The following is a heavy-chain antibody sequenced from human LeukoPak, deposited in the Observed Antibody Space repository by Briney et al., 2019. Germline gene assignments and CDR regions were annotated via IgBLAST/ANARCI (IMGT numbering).Heavy chain of an antibody. D-gene: IGHD5-18*01. V-gene: IGHV4-39*01. CDR3: ARGANSYGFVY. CDR1: GGSISSYY. CDR2: IYYSGST. J-gene: IGHJ4*02. Sequence: SETLSLTCTVSGGSISSYYWGWIRQPPGKGLEWIGSIYYSGSTYYNPSLKSRVTISVDTSKNQFSLKLSSVTAADTAVYYCARGANSYGFVYWGQGTLVTVSS.